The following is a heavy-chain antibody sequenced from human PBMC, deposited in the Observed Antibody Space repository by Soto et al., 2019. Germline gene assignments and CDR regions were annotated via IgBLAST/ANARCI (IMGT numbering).Heavy chain of an antibody. CDR1: GFTFSNYA. CDR2: ISGSGGST. J-gene: IGHJ6*02. CDR3: AKDPISTPGNYFHYYYGMDV. Sequence: GGSLRLSCAASGFTFSNYAMTWVRQAPGKGLEWVSAISGSGGSTYYADSVRGRFTISRDNSKNTLYLQMNSLRAEDTAVYFCAKDPISTPGNYFHYYYGMDVWGQGTTVTVSS. D-gene: IGHD1-7*01. V-gene: IGHV3-23*01.